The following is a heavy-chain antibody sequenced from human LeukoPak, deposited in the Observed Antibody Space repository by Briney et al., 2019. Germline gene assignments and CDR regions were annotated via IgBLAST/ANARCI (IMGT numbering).Heavy chain of an antibody. CDR3: AGGGTSLHY. D-gene: IGHD3-16*01. J-gene: IGHJ4*02. V-gene: IGHV3-33*01. Sequence: PGRSLRLSCAASGFTFSSYGMHWVRQAPGKGLEWVAVIWYDGSNKYYADSVKGRFTISRGNSKNTLYLQMNSLRAEDTAVYYCAGGGTSLHYWGQGTLVTVSS. CDR1: GFTFSSYG. CDR2: IWYDGSNK.